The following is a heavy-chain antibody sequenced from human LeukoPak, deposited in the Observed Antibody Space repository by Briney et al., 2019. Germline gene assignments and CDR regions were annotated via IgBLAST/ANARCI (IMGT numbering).Heavy chain of an antibody. Sequence: GGSLRLSCAASGFTFSNYWMSWVRQAPGKGLEWVANIQQDGSEIYYVDSVKGRFTISRDNAKNSLYLQMNSLRAEDTAVYYCARDKVVGATYFDYWGQGTLVTVSS. J-gene: IGHJ4*02. CDR1: GFTFSNYW. V-gene: IGHV3-7*01. CDR3: ARDKVVGATYFDY. CDR2: IQQDGSEI. D-gene: IGHD1-26*01.